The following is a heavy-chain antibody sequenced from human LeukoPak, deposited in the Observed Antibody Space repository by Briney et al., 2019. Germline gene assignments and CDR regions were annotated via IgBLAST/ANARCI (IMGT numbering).Heavy chain of an antibody. D-gene: IGHD6-13*01. J-gene: IGHJ4*02. V-gene: IGHV4-34*01. Sequence: SETLSLTCAVYGGSFSRYYWSWIRQPPGKGLEWIGEINHSGSTNYNPSLKSRVTRSVDTSKIQFSLKLSSVTAAGTAVYYCARRLAAAGAFDYWGQGTLVTVSS. CDR1: GGSFSRYY. CDR2: INHSGST. CDR3: ARRLAAAGAFDY.